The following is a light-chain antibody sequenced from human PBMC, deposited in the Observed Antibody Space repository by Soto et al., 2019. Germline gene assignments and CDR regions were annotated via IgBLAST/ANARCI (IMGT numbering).Light chain of an antibody. J-gene: IGKJ4*01. CDR1: QSVGST. CDR3: QQYHDWPPLT. Sequence: EIVMTQSPATLSVSPGERATLSCRASQSVGSTLAWYQQKPGQAPRLLIYGASTRATGVPARFSGSGSGTEFTLTISILQAEDLAVYYCQQYHDWPPLTFGGGTKVEIK. V-gene: IGKV3-15*01. CDR2: GAS.